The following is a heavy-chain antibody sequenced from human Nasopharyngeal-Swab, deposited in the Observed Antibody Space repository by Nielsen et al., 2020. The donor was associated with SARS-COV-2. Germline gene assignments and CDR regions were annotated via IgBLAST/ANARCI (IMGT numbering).Heavy chain of an antibody. CDR2: IKSKTDGGTT. J-gene: IGHJ3*02. D-gene: IGHD2-2*01. V-gene: IGHV3-15*01. Sequence: WIRQPPGKGLEWVGRIKSKTDGGTTDYAAPVKGRFTISRDDSKNTLYLQMNSLKTEDTAVYYCTTSRGSYCSSTSCYPPGGVDAFDIWGQGTMVTVSS. CDR3: TTSRGSYCSSTSCYPPGGVDAFDI.